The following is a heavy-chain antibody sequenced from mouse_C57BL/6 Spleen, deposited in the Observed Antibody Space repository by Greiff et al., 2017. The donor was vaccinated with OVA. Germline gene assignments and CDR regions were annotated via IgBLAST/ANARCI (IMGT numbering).Heavy chain of an antibody. CDR2: INPNNGGT. Sequence: VQLQQSGPELVKPGASVKISCKASGYTFTDYYMNWVKQSHGKSLEWIGDINPNNGGTSYNQKFKGKATLTVDKSSSTAYMERRSLTSKDSAVYYCASPSDSSGYRFAYWGQGTLVTVSA. V-gene: IGHV1-26*01. D-gene: IGHD3-2*02. J-gene: IGHJ3*01. CDR3: ASPSDSSGYRFAY. CDR1: GYTFTDYY.